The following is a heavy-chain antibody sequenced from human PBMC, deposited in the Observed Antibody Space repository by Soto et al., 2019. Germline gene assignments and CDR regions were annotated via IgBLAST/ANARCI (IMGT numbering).Heavy chain of an antibody. V-gene: IGHV3-30-3*01. J-gene: IGHJ4*02. CDR2: ISYDGSNK. Sequence: GGSLRLSCAASGFTFSSYAMHWVRQAPGKGLEWVAVISYDGSNKYYADSVKGRFTISRDNSKNTLYLQMNSLRAEDTAVYYCARDRIAVAGLDYWGQGTLVTVSS. CDR3: ARDRIAVAGLDY. CDR1: GFTFSSYA. D-gene: IGHD6-19*01.